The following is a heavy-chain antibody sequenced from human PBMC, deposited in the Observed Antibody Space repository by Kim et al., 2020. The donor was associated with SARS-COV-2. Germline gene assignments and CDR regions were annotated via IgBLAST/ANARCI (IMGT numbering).Heavy chain of an antibody. Sequence: GESLKISCKGSGYSFTSYWIGWVRQMPGKGLEWMGIIYPGDSDTRYSPSFQGQVTTSADKSISTAYLQWSSLKASDTAMYYCARHRVTMVRGVIYYYGMDGWGQGTTVTVSS. J-gene: IGHJ6*02. V-gene: IGHV5-51*01. CDR2: IYPGDSDT. CDR1: GYSFTSYW. CDR3: ARHRVTMVRGVIYYYGMDG. D-gene: IGHD3-10*01.